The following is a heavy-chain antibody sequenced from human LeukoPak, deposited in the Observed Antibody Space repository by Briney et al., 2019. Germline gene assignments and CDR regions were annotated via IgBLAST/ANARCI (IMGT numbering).Heavy chain of an antibody. CDR2: LYSDGNT. CDR3: ARGVEPLAANTLAY. V-gene: IGHV3-53*01. J-gene: IGHJ4*02. D-gene: IGHD1-14*01. Sequence: GGSLRLSCAASGFTVITNDMTWVRQAPGKGLEWVSVLYSDGNTKYADSVQGRFTISRDNSKNTLYLEMNSLSPDDTAAYYCARGVEPLAANTLAYWGQGTLVTVSS. CDR1: GFTVITND.